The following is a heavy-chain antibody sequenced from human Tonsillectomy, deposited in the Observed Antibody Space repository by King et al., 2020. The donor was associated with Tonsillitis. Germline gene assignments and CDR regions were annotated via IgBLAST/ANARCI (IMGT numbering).Heavy chain of an antibody. CDR2: IGTAGDP. CDR1: GFTFSSYD. CDR3: AREDRAGDAFDI. Sequence: VQLVESGGGVVQPGGSLRLSCAASGFTFSSYDMHWVRQATGKGLEWVSAIGTAGDPYYPGSVKGRFTLSRENAKNSLYLQMNSLRAGDTAVYYCAREDRAGDAFDIWGQGTMVTVSS. D-gene: IGHD6-19*01. V-gene: IGHV3-13*04. J-gene: IGHJ3*02.